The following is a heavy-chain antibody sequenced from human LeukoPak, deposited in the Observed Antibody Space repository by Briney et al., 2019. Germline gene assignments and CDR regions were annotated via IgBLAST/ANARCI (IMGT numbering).Heavy chain of an antibody. Sequence: SETLSLTCTVSGGSVSRASYYWTWTRQPPGKGLEWIGYIYYSGSSDYNPSLKSRVTISLDTSKNQFSLKLSSVTAADTAVYYCATEYCGADCYFDSWGQGTLVTVSS. CDR2: IYYSGSS. CDR3: ATEYCGADCYFDS. J-gene: IGHJ4*02. CDR1: GGSVSRASYY. D-gene: IGHD2-21*02. V-gene: IGHV4-61*01.